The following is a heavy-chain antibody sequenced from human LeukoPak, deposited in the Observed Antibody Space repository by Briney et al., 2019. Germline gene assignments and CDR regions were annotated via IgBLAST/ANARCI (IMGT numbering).Heavy chain of an antibody. CDR1: GGSISSHF. CDR3: ARSYNSGSYYPYYFDY. V-gene: IGHV4-59*11. D-gene: IGHD3-10*01. J-gene: IGHJ4*02. CDR2: IYYTGST. Sequence: SETLSFTCTVSGGSISSHFWSWVRQPPGKGLEWIGSIYYTGSTNYNPSLKSRITMSVDTSKNQFSLKLNSVTAADTAVYYCARSYNSGSYYPYYFDYWGQGTLVTVSS.